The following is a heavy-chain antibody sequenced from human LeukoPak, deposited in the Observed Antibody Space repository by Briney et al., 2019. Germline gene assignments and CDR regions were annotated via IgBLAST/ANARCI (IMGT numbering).Heavy chain of an antibody. D-gene: IGHD6-13*01. CDR1: GYTLTSYD. CDR3: ARGRSRGSWYLGSSPYRALVRYYYMDV. J-gene: IGHJ6*03. V-gene: IGHV1-8*01. Sequence: GASVKVSCKASGYTLTSYDINWVRQATGQGLEWVGWMNPNSGNTGYAQKSQGRVTMTRNTSISTAYMELSSLRSEDTAVYYCARGRSRGSWYLGSSPYRALVRYYYMDVWGKGTTVTVSS. CDR2: MNPNSGNT.